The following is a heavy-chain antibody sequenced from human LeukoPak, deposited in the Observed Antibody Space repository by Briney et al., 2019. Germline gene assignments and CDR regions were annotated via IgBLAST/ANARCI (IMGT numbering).Heavy chain of an antibody. CDR2: IKSKTDGGTT. D-gene: IGHD3-10*01. Sequence: GGSLRLSCAASGFTFSNAWMSWVRQAPGKGLEWVGRIKSKTDGGTTDCAAPVKGRFTISRDDSKNTLYLQMNSLKTEDTAVYYCTRGGWFGELGDFDYWGQGTLVTVSS. V-gene: IGHV3-15*01. CDR3: TRGGWFGELGDFDY. J-gene: IGHJ4*02. CDR1: GFTFSNAW.